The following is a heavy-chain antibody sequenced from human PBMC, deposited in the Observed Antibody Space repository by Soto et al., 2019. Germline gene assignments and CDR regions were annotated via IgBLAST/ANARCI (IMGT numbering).Heavy chain of an antibody. CDR2: IYHSGST. V-gene: IGHV4-30-2*01. CDR1: GGSISSGGYS. J-gene: IGHJ4*02. Sequence: QLQLQESGSGLVKPSQTLSLTCAVSGGSISSGGYSWSWIRQPPGKGLEWIGYIYHSGSTYYNPSLRKRVTIPVDRSKNQFSLKRSSVTAADTAVYYCARGGVDYYDSSGYYFSPYYFDYWGQGTLVTVSS. D-gene: IGHD3-22*01. CDR3: ARGGVDYYDSSGYYFSPYYFDY.